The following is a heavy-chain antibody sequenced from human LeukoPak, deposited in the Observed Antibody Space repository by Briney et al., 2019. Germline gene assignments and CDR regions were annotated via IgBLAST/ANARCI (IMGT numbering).Heavy chain of an antibody. Sequence: PGGSLRLSCAASGFTFSGSAMHWVRQASGKGQEWVGRIRSKANSYATAYAASVKGRFPISRDDSKITAYLQMNSLKTEDTAVYYCTSRNYYGSGSPNYYYYGMDVWGQGTTVTVSS. J-gene: IGHJ6*02. CDR2: IRSKANSYAT. D-gene: IGHD3-10*01. CDR3: TSRNYYGSGSPNYYYYGMDV. CDR1: GFTFSGSA. V-gene: IGHV3-73*01.